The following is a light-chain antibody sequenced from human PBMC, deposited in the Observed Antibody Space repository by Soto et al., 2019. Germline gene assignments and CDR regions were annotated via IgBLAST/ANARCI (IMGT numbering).Light chain of an antibody. CDR1: SSDIGAYNY. CDR3: CSRL. J-gene: IGLJ2*01. Sequence: QSALTQPPSASGSPGQSVTISCTGTSSDIGAYNYVSWYQQHPGKAPQLIIYEVAKRPSGVSARFSGSQSGDTASLTISGLQAADEAYYYCCSRLFGGGTKLTVL. V-gene: IGLV2-8*01. CDR2: EVA.